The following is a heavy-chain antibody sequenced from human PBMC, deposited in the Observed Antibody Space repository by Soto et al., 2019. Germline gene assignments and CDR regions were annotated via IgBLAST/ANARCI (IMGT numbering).Heavy chain of an antibody. Sequence: QMPGKGLEWMGIIYPGDSDTRYSPSFQGQVTISADKSISTAYLQWSSLKALDTAMYYCARRYSSGPMDVWGQGTTVTGTS. J-gene: IGHJ6*02. CDR2: IYPGDSDT. D-gene: IGHD3-22*01. V-gene: IGHV5-51*01. CDR3: ARRYSSGPMDV.